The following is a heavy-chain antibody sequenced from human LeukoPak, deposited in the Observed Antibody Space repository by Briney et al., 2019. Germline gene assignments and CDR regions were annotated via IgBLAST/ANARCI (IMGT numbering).Heavy chain of an antibody. Sequence: GSLRLSCPASGFTVSSNYMSWVRQAPGKGLEWVSVIYSGGSTYYADSVKVRFTIPRDNSKNTLYVQMNSLRAEDTAVYYCASGGDSSGYYPFDYWGQGTLVTVSS. CDR3: ASGGDSSGYYPFDY. CDR2: IYSGGST. V-gene: IGHV3-53*01. J-gene: IGHJ4*02. D-gene: IGHD3-22*01. CDR1: GFTVSSNY.